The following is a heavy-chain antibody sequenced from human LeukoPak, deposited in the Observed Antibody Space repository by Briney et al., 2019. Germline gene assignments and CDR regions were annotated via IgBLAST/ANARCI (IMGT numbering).Heavy chain of an antibody. Sequence: KPSETLSLTCTVSGGSISSYYWSWIRQPPGKGLEWIGYIYYSGSTNYNPSLKSRVTISVDTSKNQFSLKLSSVTAADTAVYYCARGGEWTPEYYFDYWGQGTLVTVSS. CDR1: GGSISSYY. J-gene: IGHJ4*02. V-gene: IGHV4-59*01. CDR2: IYYSGST. CDR3: ARGGEWTPEYYFDY. D-gene: IGHD1-14*01.